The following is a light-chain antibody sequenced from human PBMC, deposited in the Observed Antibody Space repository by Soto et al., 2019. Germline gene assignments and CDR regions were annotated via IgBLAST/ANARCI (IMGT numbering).Light chain of an antibody. J-gene: IGKJ1*01. CDR1: RSVSSN. V-gene: IGKV3-15*01. CDR2: GAS. Sequence: EITMTQSPATLSVSPGERATLSCRASRSVSSNLAWYQQKPGQAPPLLLYGASTRATGIPARFSGSGSGTEVTLTISSLQSEDFAVYYCQHYNNWPPWTFGQGTKVDIK. CDR3: QHYNNWPPWT.